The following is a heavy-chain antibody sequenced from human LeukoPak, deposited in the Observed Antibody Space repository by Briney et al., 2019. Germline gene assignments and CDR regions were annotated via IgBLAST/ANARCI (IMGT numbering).Heavy chain of an antibody. Sequence: GGSLRLSCAASGFIFNKHAMSWVRQAPGKGLEWVSGLSGSGGSTDYADSVKGRFTVSRDNSKDTLFLQMNSLRAEDTAIYYCAKERDYGPADYWGQGTLVTVSS. CDR2: LSGSGGST. V-gene: IGHV3-23*01. D-gene: IGHD4/OR15-4a*01. CDR1: GFIFNKHA. J-gene: IGHJ4*02. CDR3: AKERDYGPADY.